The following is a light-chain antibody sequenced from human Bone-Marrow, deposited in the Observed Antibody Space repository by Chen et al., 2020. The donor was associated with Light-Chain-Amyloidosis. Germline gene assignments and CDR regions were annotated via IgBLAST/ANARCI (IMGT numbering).Light chain of an antibody. CDR2: EDD. Sequence: NFILTQPHSVSESPGKTVIISCTRSRGSIATNYVQWYQQRPGSSPTTVIYEDDQRPSGVPDRFSGSIDRSSNSASLTISGLKTEDEADYYCQSYQGSSQGVFGGGTKLTVL. V-gene: IGLV6-57*01. J-gene: IGLJ3*02. CDR3: QSYQGSSQGV. CDR1: RGSIATNY.